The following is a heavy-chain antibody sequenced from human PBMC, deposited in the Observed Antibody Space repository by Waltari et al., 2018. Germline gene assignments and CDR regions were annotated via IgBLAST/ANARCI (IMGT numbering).Heavy chain of an antibody. V-gene: IGHV1-2*06. J-gene: IGHJ3*02. CDR2: INPNSGGT. D-gene: IGHD1-26*01. CDR1: GYTFTGYY. CDR3: ATPSQWELQIGAFDI. Sequence: QVQLVQAGAEVKKPGASVKVSCKASGYTFTGYYMHWVRQAPGQGLEWMGRINPNSGGTNYAQKFQGRVTMTEDTSTDTAYMELSSLRSEDTAVYYCATPSQWELQIGAFDIWGQGTMVTVSS.